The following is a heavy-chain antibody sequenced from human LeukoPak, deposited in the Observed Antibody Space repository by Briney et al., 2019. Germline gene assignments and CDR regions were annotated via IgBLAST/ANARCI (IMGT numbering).Heavy chain of an antibody. D-gene: IGHD3-22*01. Sequence: GGSLRLSCAASGFTFDDYGMSWVRQAPGKGLEWVSGINWNGGSTGYADSVKGRFTISRDNAKNSLYLQMNSLRAEDTALYYGARVRFYYDGSGYNGVFAYWGQEPLATVSS. CDR2: INWNGGST. J-gene: IGHJ4*02. CDR3: ARVRFYYDGSGYNGVFAY. V-gene: IGHV3-20*04. CDR1: GFTFDDYG.